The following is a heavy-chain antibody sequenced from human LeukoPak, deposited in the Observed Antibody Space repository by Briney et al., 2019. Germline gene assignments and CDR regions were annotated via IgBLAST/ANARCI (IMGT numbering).Heavy chain of an antibody. CDR3: ARSPPVWQWLVGEGTAASDPYYFDY. V-gene: IGHV4-59*01. D-gene: IGHD6-19*01. CDR1: GGSISSYY. CDR2: IYYSGST. Sequence: SENLSLTCTVSGGSISSYYWSWIRQPPGKGLEWIGYIYYSGSTNYNPSLKSRVTISVDTSKNQFSLKLSSVTAADTAVYYCARSPPVWQWLVGEGTAASDPYYFDYWGQGTLVTVSS. J-gene: IGHJ4*02.